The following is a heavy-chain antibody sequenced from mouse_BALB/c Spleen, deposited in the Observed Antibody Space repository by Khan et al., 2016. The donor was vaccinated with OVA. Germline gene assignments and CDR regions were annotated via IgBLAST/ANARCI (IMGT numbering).Heavy chain of an antibody. V-gene: IGHV5-17*02. CDR3: ARTGYYYFDY. J-gene: IGHJ2*01. Sequence: EVQLVESGGGLVQPGGSRKLSCAASGFTFSGFGMHWVRQAPEKGLEWVAFIGSDSSTIYYADTVKGRFTISRDKPKKNLFLQMNSRRSEDTAMYFCARTGYYYFDYWCQGTTLTVSS. D-gene: IGHD2-3*01. CDR2: IGSDSSTI. CDR1: GFTFSGFG.